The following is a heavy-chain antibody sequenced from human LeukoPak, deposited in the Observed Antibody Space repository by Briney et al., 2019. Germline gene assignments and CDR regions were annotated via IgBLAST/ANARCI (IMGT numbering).Heavy chain of an antibody. V-gene: IGHV1-2*02. CDR2: INPNSGGT. CDR3: ARRGYSYGPPDY. J-gene: IGHJ4*02. Sequence: GASVNVSCKSSVYTFTGYYMHWVRQAPGQGLEWMGWINPNSGGTNYAQKFQGRVTMTRDTSISTAYMELSRLRSDDTAVYYCARRGYSYGPPDYWGQGTLVTVSS. D-gene: IGHD5-18*01. CDR1: VYTFTGYY.